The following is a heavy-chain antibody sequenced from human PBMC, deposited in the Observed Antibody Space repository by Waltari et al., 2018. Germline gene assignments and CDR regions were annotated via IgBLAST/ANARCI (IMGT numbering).Heavy chain of an antibody. V-gene: IGHV3-53*01. J-gene: IGHJ2*01. Sequence: EVQLVESGGGLISPGGSLRLFCAASGLILRNYPLWWFSQAPGEGLEWVSVINSGGDTHYADSVKGRFTISRDNSKNTIYLQLNTLRAEDTALYYCARDVAGYYYFDLWGRGTLVTV. CDR3: ARDVAGYYYFDL. CDR2: INSGGDT. CDR1: GLILRNYP.